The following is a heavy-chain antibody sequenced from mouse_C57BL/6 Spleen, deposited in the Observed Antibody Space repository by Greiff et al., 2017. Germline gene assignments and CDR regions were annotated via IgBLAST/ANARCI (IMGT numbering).Heavy chain of an antibody. CDR2: IHPNSGST. CDR3: ARVDEGYYAMDY. Sequence: QVHVKQPGAELVKPGASVKLSCKASGYTFTSYWMHWVKQRPGQGLEWIGMIHPNSGSTNYNEKFKSKATLTVDKSSSTAYMQLSSLTSEDSAVYYCARVDEGYYAMDYWGQGTSVTVSS. V-gene: IGHV1-64*01. CDR1: GYTFTSYW. J-gene: IGHJ4*01.